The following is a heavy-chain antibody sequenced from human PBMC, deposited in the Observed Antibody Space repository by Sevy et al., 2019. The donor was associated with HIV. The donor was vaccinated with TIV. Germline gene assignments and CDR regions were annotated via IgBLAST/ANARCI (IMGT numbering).Heavy chain of an antibody. CDR2: ISGYNGNK. Sequence: ASVKVSCKASGYTFTTYGITWVRQAPGQGLEWMGWISGYNGNKKYAQKVQGRVTMTRDTSTSTAYMELRSLRFDDTAVYYCARDAMTWGDFSNGGYGMGVWGQGTTVTVSS. CDR3: ARDAMTWGDFSNGGYGMGV. CDR1: GYTFTTYG. V-gene: IGHV1-18*01. D-gene: IGHD3-3*01. J-gene: IGHJ6*02.